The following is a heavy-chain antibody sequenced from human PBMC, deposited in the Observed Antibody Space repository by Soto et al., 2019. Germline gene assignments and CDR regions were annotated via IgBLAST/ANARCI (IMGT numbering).Heavy chain of an antibody. J-gene: IGHJ4*02. CDR1: GFTFSSYA. CDR3: AKLKHRARYSGYDTGYY. CDR2: ISGSGGST. D-gene: IGHD5-12*01. Sequence: PGGSLRLSCAASGFTFSSYAMSWVRQAPGKGLEWVSAISGSGGSTYYADSVKGRFTISRDNSKNTLYLQMNSLRAEDTAVYYCAKLKHRARYSGYDTGYYWGQGTLVTVSS. V-gene: IGHV3-23*01.